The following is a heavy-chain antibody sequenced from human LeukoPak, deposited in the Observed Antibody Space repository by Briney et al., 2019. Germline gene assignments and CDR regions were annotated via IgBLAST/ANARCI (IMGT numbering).Heavy chain of an antibody. CDR1: GYTFTSYD. CDR2: MNPNSGNT. CDR3: ARGTRIAAADSYYFDY. V-gene: IGHV1-8*01. J-gene: IGHJ4*02. Sequence: ASVKVSCKASGYTFTSYDINWVRQATGQGLEWMGWMNPNSGNTGYAQKFQGRVTMTRNTSISTAYMELSSLRSGDTAVYYCARGTRIAAADSYYFDYWGQGTLVTVSS. D-gene: IGHD6-13*01.